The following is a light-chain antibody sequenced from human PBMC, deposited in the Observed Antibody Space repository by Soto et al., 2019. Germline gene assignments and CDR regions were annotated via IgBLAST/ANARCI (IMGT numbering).Light chain of an antibody. CDR1: QSVSSSY. CDR3: QQYGSSPRT. CDR2: DAS. J-gene: IGKJ1*01. V-gene: IGKV3-20*01. Sequence: EIVMTQSPATLSLSPGERATLSCRASQSVSSSYLAWYQQKPGQAPRLLIYDASSRATGIPDRLSGSGSGTDFTLTISRLEPEDFAVYYCQQYGSSPRTFGQGTKVDIK.